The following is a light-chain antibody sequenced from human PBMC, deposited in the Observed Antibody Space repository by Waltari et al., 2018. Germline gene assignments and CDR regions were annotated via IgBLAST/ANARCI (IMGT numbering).Light chain of an antibody. CDR2: EVS. CDR1: SSDVGGYNY. J-gene: IGLJ2*01. CDR3: RSYTSSSTLVV. Sequence: QSALTQPASVSASPGQSITISCTGTSSDVGGYNYVSWYQQHPGKAPKLMIYEVSNRPSGVSNRFSGSKSGNTASLPISGLQAEDEADYYCRSYTSSSTLVVFGGGTKLTVL. V-gene: IGLV2-14*01.